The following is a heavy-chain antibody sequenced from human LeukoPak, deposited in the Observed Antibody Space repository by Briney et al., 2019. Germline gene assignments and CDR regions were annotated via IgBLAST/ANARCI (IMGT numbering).Heavy chain of an antibody. CDR3: ARGPPDGYAHFDY. J-gene: IGHJ4*02. D-gene: IGHD5-24*01. V-gene: IGHV4-31*03. Sequence: SETLSLTCTVSGASISSGDYYWSWIRQPPGKGLEWIGYIYFSGSTYYNPSLKSRVTMSVDTSENQFSLKLSSVTAADTAVYYCARGPPDGYAHFDYWGQGTLVTVSS. CDR2: IYFSGST. CDR1: GASISSGDYY.